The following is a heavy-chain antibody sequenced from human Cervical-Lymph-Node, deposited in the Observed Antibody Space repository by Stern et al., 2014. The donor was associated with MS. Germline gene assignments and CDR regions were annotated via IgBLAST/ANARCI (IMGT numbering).Heavy chain of an antibody. Sequence: QVQLVQSGAEVKKPGSSVKVSCKASGGTFSSYAISWVRQAPGHGLEWLGGVITIFGTANYAQKFQGRVTITADESTSTAYMELSSLRSEDTAVYYCARSYGAVAGTGSDYWGQGTLVTVSS. D-gene: IGHD6-19*01. V-gene: IGHV1-69*01. CDR2: VITIFGTA. CDR1: GGTFSSYA. J-gene: IGHJ4*02. CDR3: ARSYGAVAGTGSDY.